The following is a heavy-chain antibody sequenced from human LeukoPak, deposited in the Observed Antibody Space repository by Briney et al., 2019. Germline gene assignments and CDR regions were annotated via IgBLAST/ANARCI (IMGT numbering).Heavy chain of an antibody. CDR2: IIPIFGTA. D-gene: IGHD3-22*01. Sequence: ASVKVSCKTSGYTFTNDYLHWVRQAPGQGLEWMGRIIPIFGTANYAQKFQGRVTITTDESTSTAYMELSSLRSEDTAVYYCARVGIDYYDSSGYGVDPWGQGTLVTVSS. CDR3: ARVGIDYYDSSGYGVDP. CDR1: GYTFTNDY. V-gene: IGHV1-69*05. J-gene: IGHJ5*02.